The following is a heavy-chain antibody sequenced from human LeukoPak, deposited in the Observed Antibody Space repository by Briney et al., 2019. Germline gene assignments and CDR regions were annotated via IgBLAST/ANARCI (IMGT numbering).Heavy chain of an antibody. V-gene: IGHV3-23*01. Sequence: GGSLRLSCAASGFTFSSYAMSWVRQAPGRGLEWVSAISASGGSTYYADSVKGRFTISRDNSKNTLYLQMNSLRAEDTALYYCATDYGRSGYYPEYWGQGTLVTVSS. D-gene: IGHD3-22*01. CDR1: GFTFSSYA. J-gene: IGHJ4*02. CDR2: ISASGGST. CDR3: ATDYGRSGYYPEY.